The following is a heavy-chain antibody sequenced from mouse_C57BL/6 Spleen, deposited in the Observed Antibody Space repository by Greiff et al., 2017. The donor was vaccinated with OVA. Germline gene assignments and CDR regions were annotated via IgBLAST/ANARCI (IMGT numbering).Heavy chain of an antibody. D-gene: IGHD1-1*01. Sequence: VQLVESGADLAKPGASVTLSCKASGYTFTSYWMHWVKQRPGQGLEWIGYINPSSGYTKYNQKFKDKATLTADKSSSTAYMQLSSLTYEDSAVYYCARITNVVARDFDYWGQGTLLTVSS. CDR2: INPSSGYT. CDR3: ARITNVVARDFDY. V-gene: IGHV1-7*01. J-gene: IGHJ2*01. CDR1: GYTFTSYW.